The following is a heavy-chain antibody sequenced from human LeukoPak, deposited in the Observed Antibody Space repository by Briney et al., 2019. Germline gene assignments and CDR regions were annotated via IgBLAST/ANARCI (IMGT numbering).Heavy chain of an antibody. CDR3: AGHHPRNTVDF. CDR1: GGSISSYY. CDR2: ISDIGSI. Sequence: SETLSLTCTVSGGSISSYYWSWIRQPPGKGLEWIAYISDIGSINYNPSLKSRVTISLDTSKNQFSLKLSSVTAADMAVYYCAGHHPRNTVDFWGQGTLVTVSS. J-gene: IGHJ4*02. D-gene: IGHD2/OR15-2a*01. V-gene: IGHV4-59*08.